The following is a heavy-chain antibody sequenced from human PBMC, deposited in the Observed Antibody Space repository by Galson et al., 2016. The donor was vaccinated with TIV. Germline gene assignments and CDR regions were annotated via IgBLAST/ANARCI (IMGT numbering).Heavy chain of an antibody. CDR1: GFTFSTYS. J-gene: IGHJ3*02. CDR2: ISSSSRYN. D-gene: IGHD1-26*01. Sequence: SLRLSCAASGFTFSTYSVNWVRQAPGKGLEWVSSISSSSRYNSYADSLKGRFNISRGDAKNSVHLQMSSLRAEDTAVYYCARGYSGSYYDAFDMWGQGTMVTVSS. CDR3: ARGYSGSYYDAFDM. V-gene: IGHV3-21*01.